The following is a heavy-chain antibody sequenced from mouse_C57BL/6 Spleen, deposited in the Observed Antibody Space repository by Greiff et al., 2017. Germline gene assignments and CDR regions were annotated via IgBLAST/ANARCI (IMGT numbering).Heavy chain of an antibody. J-gene: IGHJ4*01. CDR1: GYTFTDYY. CDR2: INPYNGGT. D-gene: IGHD2-5*01. Sequence: VQLQQSGPVLVKPGASVKMSCKASGYTFTDYYMNWVKQSHGKSLEWIGVINPYNGGTSYNQKLKGKATLTVDKSSSTAYMELNSLTSEDSAVYYCARRGYSNYEAMDYWGQGTSVTVSS. CDR3: ARRGYSNYEAMDY. V-gene: IGHV1-19*01.